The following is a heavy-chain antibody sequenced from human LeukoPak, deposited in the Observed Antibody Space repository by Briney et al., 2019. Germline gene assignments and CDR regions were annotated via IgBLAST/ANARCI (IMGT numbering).Heavy chain of an antibody. D-gene: IGHD3-10*01. Sequence: ASVKVSFKASGYAFTSYGISWVRQAPGQGLEWMGWISAYNGNTNYAQKLQGRVTMTTDTSTSTAYMELRSLRSDDTAVYYCARVSGGSGSYANWFDPWGQGTLVTVSS. V-gene: IGHV1-18*01. CDR2: ISAYNGNT. CDR1: GYAFTSYG. J-gene: IGHJ5*02. CDR3: ARVSGGSGSYANWFDP.